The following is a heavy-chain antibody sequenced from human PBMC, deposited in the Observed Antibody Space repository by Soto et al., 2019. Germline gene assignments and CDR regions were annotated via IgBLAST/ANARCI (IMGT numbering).Heavy chain of an antibody. CDR2: IFPGDSET. D-gene: IGHD3-3*01. CDR3: ARHLKYDFWSGYSP. Sequence: GESLKISCKASGYSFTTYWIGWVRQMPGKGLEWMGIIFPGDSETRYSPSFQGQVTISADKSISTAYLQWSSLKASDTAMYYCARHLKYDFWSGYSPWGQGTLVTVSS. J-gene: IGHJ5*02. CDR1: GYSFTTYW. V-gene: IGHV5-51*01.